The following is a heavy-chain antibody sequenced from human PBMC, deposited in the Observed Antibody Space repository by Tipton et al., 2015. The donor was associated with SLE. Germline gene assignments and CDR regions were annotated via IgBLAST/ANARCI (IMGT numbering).Heavy chain of an antibody. J-gene: IGHJ4*02. CDR1: GGSITSHY. Sequence: LRLSCTVSGGSITSHYWSWIRQPPGRALEWIGYIYYSGTTNYNPSLKSRITISVDTSKSQFSLKLNSVTAADTAVYYCARRHYSGPFDSWGQGSLVTVSS. D-gene: IGHD5-12*01. V-gene: IGHV4-59*11. CDR3: ARRHYSGPFDS. CDR2: IYYSGTT.